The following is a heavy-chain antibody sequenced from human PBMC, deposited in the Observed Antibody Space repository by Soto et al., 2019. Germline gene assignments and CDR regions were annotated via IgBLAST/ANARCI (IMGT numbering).Heavy chain of an antibody. V-gene: IGHV1-3*01. D-gene: IGHD6-6*01. Sequence: ASVKVSCKASGYTFTSYDMHSVRQAPGQRLEWMGWINGGNGNTKYSQKFQGRATINRDTSATTAYMELTSLRSEDTAVYYCARARGRAFDIWGQGTMVTVSS. J-gene: IGHJ3*02. CDR2: INGGNGNT. CDR1: GYTFTSYD. CDR3: ARARGRAFDI.